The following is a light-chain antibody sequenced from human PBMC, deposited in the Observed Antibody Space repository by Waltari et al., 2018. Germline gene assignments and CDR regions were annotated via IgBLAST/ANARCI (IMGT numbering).Light chain of an antibody. CDR3: QQYNDWPRT. CDR1: QSVSSN. V-gene: IGKV3-15*01. Sequence: ELVMTRSPATLSVSPGERATLSCRASQSVSSNLAWYQQNPGQAPRLLIYGASTRATGVPARFSGSGSGTEFTLTISSLQSEDFAVYYCQQYNDWPRTFGQGTKVEIK. CDR2: GAS. J-gene: IGKJ1*01.